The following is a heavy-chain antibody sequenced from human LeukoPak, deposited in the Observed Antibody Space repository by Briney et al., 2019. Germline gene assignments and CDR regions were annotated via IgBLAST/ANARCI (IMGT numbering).Heavy chain of an antibody. Sequence: SETLSFTCTVSGYSISSGYYWGWIRQPPGKGLEWIGSIYHSVSTYYNPSLKSRVTISVDTSKNQFSLKLSSVTAADTAVYYCARDSSTSLFDYWGQGTLVTVSS. V-gene: IGHV4-38-2*02. CDR1: GYSISSGYY. CDR2: IYHSVST. J-gene: IGHJ4*02. D-gene: IGHD2-2*01. CDR3: ARDSSTSLFDY.